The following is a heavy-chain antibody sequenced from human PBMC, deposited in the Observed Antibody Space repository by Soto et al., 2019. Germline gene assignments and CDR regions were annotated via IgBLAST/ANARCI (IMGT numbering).Heavy chain of an antibody. J-gene: IGHJ4*02. CDR3: ARDGGFSGYDLAFDY. Sequence: QVQLVQSGAEVQKPGSSVKVYCKASGGTFSSYAISWVRQAPGQGLEWMGGIIPIFGTANYAQKFQGRVTITAFESTGTADMELSSLRSEDTVVYDCARDGGFSGYDLAFDYRGQGTLVTVSS. D-gene: IGHD5-12*01. CDR2: IIPIFGTA. V-gene: IGHV1-69*01. CDR1: GGTFSSYA.